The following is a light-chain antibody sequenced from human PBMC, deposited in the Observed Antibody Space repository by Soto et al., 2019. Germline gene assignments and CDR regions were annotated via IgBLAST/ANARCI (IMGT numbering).Light chain of an antibody. CDR1: QSISTY. J-gene: IGKJ1*01. Sequence: IQMTQSPSSLAASVGDRVTITCRASQSISTYVNWYRQKSGAAPELLIYDASTLQSGFPSRFRGGGSGTDFTLTISSLQLEDFATYSCQQSYNTPLTFGQGTKVEIK. V-gene: IGKV1-39*01. CDR3: QQSYNTPLT. CDR2: DAS.